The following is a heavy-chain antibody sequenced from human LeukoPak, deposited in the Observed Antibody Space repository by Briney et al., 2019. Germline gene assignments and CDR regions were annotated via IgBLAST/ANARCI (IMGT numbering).Heavy chain of an antibody. D-gene: IGHD3-3*01. Sequence: SVKVSCKASGGTFSSYAISWVRQAPGQGLEWMGRIIPILGIANYAQKFQGRVTITADKSTSTAYMELSSLRSEDTAVYYCARDLSYYDFWSGYSVFDPWGQGTRVTVSS. J-gene: IGHJ5*02. CDR3: ARDLSYYDFWSGYSVFDP. V-gene: IGHV1-69*04. CDR1: GGTFSSYA. CDR2: IIPILGIA.